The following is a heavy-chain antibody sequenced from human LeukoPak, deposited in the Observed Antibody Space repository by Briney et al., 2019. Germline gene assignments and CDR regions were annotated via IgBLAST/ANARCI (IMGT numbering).Heavy chain of an antibody. V-gene: IGHV1-8*01. D-gene: IGHD6-19*01. J-gene: IGHJ3*02. CDR1: GYTFTSYD. CDR3: ASIYSSGWYGDAFDI. CDR2: MNPNSGNT. Sequence: ASVKVPCKASGYTFTSYDINWVRQATGQGLEWMGWMNPNSGNTGYAQKFQGRVTMTRNTSISTAYMELSSLRSEDTAVYYCASIYSSGWYGDAFDIWGQGTMVTFSS.